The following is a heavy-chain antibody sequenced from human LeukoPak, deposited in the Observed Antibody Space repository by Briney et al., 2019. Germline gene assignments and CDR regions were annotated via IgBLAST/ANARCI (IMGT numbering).Heavy chain of an antibody. CDR3: ARDQSFVDYGDYGLVCADYYYGMDV. CDR1: GFTFRSYA. J-gene: IGHJ6*02. CDR2: ISYDGSNK. V-gene: IGHV3-30*04. Sequence: GRSLRLSCADSGFTFRSYAMHWVRQAPGKGLEWVAVISYDGSNKYYADSVKGRFTISRDNSKNTLYLQMNSLRAEDTAVYYCARDQSFVDYGDYGLVCADYYYGMDVWGQGTTVTVSS. D-gene: IGHD4-17*01.